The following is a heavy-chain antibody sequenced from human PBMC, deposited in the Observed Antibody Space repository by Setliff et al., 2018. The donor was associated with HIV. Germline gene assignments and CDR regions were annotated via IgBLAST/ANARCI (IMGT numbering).Heavy chain of an antibody. J-gene: IGHJ4*02. CDR2: IYHRGST. Sequence: LSLTCTVSGGSISTYYWSWIRQPPGKGLEWIGEIYHRGSTNYNPSLKSRVTISVDKSKNQFSLKLTSVTAADTAVYYGARHAIVDTAGRGFDYWGQGTLVTVSS. CDR1: GGSISTYY. V-gene: IGHV4-59*08. CDR3: ARHAIVDTAGRGFDY. D-gene: IGHD5-18*01.